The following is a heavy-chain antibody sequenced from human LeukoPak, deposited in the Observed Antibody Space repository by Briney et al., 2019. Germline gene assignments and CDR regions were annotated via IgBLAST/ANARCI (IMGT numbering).Heavy chain of an antibody. Sequence: PGGSLRLSCPASGFTFSSYAMSWVRQPPGKGLEWVSFISGDGGSTYYADSVKGRFTVSRDNSKNTLYLQMTSLRAEDTAVYYCAKDSGYNYGSFDYWGRGTLVTVSS. J-gene: IGHJ4*02. CDR2: ISGDGGST. V-gene: IGHV3-23*01. CDR1: GFTFSSYA. CDR3: AKDSGYNYGSFDY. D-gene: IGHD5-18*01.